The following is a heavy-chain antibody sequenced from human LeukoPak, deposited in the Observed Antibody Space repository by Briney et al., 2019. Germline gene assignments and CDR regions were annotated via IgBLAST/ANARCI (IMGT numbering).Heavy chain of an antibody. J-gene: IGHJ4*02. CDR2: ISWNSGSI. CDR3: AKDSAGISSSGLNPNYCDY. V-gene: IGHV3-9*01. Sequence: GRSLRLSCAASGFTFGGYAMHWVRQVPGKGLEWVAGISWNSGSIGYADSVKGRFTISRDNAKNSLYLQMNSLRAEDTALYYCAKDSAGISSSGLNPNYCDYWGQGTLVTVSS. CDR1: GFTFGGYA. D-gene: IGHD6-6*01.